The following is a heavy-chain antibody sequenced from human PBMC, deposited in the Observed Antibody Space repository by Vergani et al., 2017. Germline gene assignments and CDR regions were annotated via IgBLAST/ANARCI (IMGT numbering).Heavy chain of an antibody. Sequence: EVQLVESGGGLVQPGGSLRLSCAASGFTFSSYSMNWVRQAPGKGLEWVSYISSSSSTIYYADSVKGRFTISRDNAKNSLYRQMNSLRAEDTAVYYCATTPRSCYSPVVSSGPLCAFDIWGQGTMVTVSS. CDR3: ATTPRSCYSPVVSSGPLCAFDI. CDR2: ISSSSSTI. V-gene: IGHV3-48*01. J-gene: IGHJ3*02. CDR1: GFTFSSYS. D-gene: IGHD2-15*01.